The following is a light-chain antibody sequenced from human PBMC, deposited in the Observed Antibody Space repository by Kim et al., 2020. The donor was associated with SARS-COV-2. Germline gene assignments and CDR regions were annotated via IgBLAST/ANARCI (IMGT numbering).Light chain of an antibody. Sequence: DIQMTQSPSSLSASVGDRVTISCRASQSIGSDLHWYQHKLGKAPKILKYGTSNGQSGVPSRFSGSGSGTDFTLTISSLQPEDFGHYYCQQSHSTPITFGQGTRLEIK. V-gene: IGKV1-39*01. CDR3: QQSHSTPIT. CDR1: QSIGSD. J-gene: IGKJ5*01. CDR2: GTS.